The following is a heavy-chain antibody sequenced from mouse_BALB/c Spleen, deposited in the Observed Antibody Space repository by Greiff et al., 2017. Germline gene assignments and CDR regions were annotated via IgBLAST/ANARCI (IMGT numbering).Heavy chain of an antibody. J-gene: IGHJ2*01. Sequence: DVMLVESGGGLVQPGGSRKLSCAASGFTFSSFGMHWVRQAPEKGLEWVAYISSGSSTIYYADTVKGRFTISRDNPKNTLFLQMTSLRSEDTAMYYCASSNYDYWGQGTTLTVSS. CDR3: ASSNYDY. CDR1: GFTFSSFG. D-gene: IGHD2-5*01. CDR2: ISSGSSTI. V-gene: IGHV5-17*02.